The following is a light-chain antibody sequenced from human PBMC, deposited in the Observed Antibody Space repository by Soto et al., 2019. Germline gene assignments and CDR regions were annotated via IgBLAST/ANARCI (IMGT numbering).Light chain of an antibody. Sequence: QLVLTQPPSVSGAPGQRVTISCTGSSSNIGTGYDVHWYQQLPGTAPKLLIYGNNNRPSGVPDRFSGSKSGTSGSLAITGLQAEDEADYYCQSYDRSLSAWVFGGGTKLTVL. J-gene: IGLJ3*02. V-gene: IGLV1-40*01. CDR2: GNN. CDR1: SSNIGTGYD. CDR3: QSYDRSLSAWV.